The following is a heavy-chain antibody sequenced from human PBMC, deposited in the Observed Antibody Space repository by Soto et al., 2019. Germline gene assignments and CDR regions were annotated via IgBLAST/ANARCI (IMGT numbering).Heavy chain of an antibody. CDR1: GFTFSSYA. Sequence: GRSLRLSCAASGFTFSSYAISWVRQAPGKGLEWVSAISGSGASTYYADSVKGRLTISRDNSKNTLYLQLNSLRAEDTAVYYCAKEVPGHFDYWGQGTLVTVSS. CDR3: AKEVPGHFDY. CDR2: ISGSGAST. V-gene: IGHV3-23*01. J-gene: IGHJ4*02.